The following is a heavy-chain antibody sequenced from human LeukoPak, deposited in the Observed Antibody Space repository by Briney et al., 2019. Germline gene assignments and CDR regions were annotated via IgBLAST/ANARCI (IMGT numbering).Heavy chain of an antibody. CDR1: GFTFSDHY. J-gene: IGHJ4*02. Sequence: PGGSLRLSCAASGFTFSDHYMDWVRQAPGKGLEWVGRSRNKANNYIIEYAASVKGRFTISRDDSKNSLYLQMNSLKTEDTAVYYCTRPGIVGATVDYWGQGTLVTVSS. V-gene: IGHV3-72*01. CDR2: SRNKANNYII. D-gene: IGHD1-26*01. CDR3: TRPGIVGATVDY.